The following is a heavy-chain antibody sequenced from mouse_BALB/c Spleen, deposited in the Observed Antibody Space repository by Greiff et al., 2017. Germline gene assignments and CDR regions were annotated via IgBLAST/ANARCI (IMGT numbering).Heavy chain of an antibody. D-gene: IGHD1-1*01. CDR1: GFTFSSYT. V-gene: IGHV5-12-2*01. CDR2: ISNGGGST. CDR3: ARQEVYYGSSFAWFAY. Sequence: EVKVEESGGGLVQPGGSLKLSCAASGFTFSSYTMSWVRQTPEKRLEWVAYISNGGGSTYYPDTVKGRFTISRDNAKNTLYLQMSSLKSEDTAMYYCARQEVYYGSSFAWFAYWGQGTLVTVSA. J-gene: IGHJ3*01.